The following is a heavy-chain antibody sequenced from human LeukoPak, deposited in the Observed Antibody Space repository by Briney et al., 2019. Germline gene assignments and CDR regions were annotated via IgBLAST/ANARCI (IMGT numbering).Heavy chain of an antibody. D-gene: IGHD6-13*01. CDR1: GFTFSSYG. Sequence: PGRSLRLPCAASGFTFSSYGMHWVRQAPGKGLEWVAVIWYDGSNKYYADSVKGRFTISRDSSKNTLYLQMNSLRAEDTAVYYCARDHIAAAGTLDYWGQGTLVTVSS. J-gene: IGHJ4*02. CDR3: ARDHIAAAGTLDY. V-gene: IGHV3-33*01. CDR2: IWYDGSNK.